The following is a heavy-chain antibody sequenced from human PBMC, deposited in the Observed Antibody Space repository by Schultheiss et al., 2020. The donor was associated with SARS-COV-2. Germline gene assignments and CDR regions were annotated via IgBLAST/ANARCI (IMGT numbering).Heavy chain of an antibody. CDR3: ARDGIHYGMDV. V-gene: IGHV3-21*01. Sequence: GGSLRLSCAASGFTFSSYSMNWVRQAPGKGLEWVSSISSSSSYIYYADSVKGRFTISRDNAKNSLYLQMNSLRAEDTAVYYCARDGIHYGMDVWGQGTTVTVSS. CDR1: GFTFSSYS. CDR2: ISSSSSYI. D-gene: IGHD5-18*01. J-gene: IGHJ6*02.